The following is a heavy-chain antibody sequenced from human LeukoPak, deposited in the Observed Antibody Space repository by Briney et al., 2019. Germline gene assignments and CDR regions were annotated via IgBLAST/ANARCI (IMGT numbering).Heavy chain of an antibody. D-gene: IGHD2-2*01. CDR3: ARGGLYCSSTSCGFDP. CDR1: GYTFTSYD. Sequence: ASVKVSCKASGYTFTSYDINWVRQATGQGLEWMGWMNPNSGNTGYAQKFQGRVTMTRNTSISTAYMELSSLRSEDTAVYYCARGGLYCSSTSCGFDPWGQGTLVTVSS. CDR2: MNPNSGNT. V-gene: IGHV1-8*01. J-gene: IGHJ5*02.